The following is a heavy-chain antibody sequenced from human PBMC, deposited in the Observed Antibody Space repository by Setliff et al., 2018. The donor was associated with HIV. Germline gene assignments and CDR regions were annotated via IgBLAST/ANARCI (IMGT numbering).Heavy chain of an antibody. Sequence: RASVKVSCKSSGYTFTDYFIHWVRQAPGQGLEWMGWISPDNGNRRILRRFQGRVTMTRDTSINTAYMELSGLTSDDTAVYYCARQLSNSFDYWGQGTLVTVSS. CDR3: ARQLSNSFDY. CDR1: GYTFTDYF. CDR2: ISPDNGNR. D-gene: IGHD1-1*01. V-gene: IGHV1-2*02. J-gene: IGHJ4*02.